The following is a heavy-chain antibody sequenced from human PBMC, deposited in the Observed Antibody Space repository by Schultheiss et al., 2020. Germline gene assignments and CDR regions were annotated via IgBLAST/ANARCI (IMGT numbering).Heavy chain of an antibody. J-gene: IGHJ4*02. CDR1: GGSISSYY. V-gene: IGHV4-59*06. Sequence: SETLSLTCTVSGGSISSYYWSWIRQHPGKGLEWIGYIYYSGSTYYNPSLKSRVTISVDTSKNQFSLKLSSVTAADTAVYYCARSPVYGSGSYAFDYWGQGTPVTVSS. CDR3: ARSPVYGSGSYAFDY. D-gene: IGHD3-10*01. CDR2: IYYSGST.